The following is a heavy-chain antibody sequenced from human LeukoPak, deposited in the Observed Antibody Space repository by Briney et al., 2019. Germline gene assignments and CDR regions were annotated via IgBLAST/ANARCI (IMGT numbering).Heavy chain of an antibody. CDR1: GFTFSHFA. V-gene: IGHV3-23*01. CDR3: AKLKRVGIAPFDD. D-gene: IGHD3-10*01. J-gene: IGHJ4*02. Sequence: PGGSLRLSCGVSGFTFSHFAMSWVRQAPGKGLQCDADFVKGRFTISRDNSKNTLYLQMTGLRAEGTAVYYCAKLKRVGIAPFDDWGQGILVTVSS.